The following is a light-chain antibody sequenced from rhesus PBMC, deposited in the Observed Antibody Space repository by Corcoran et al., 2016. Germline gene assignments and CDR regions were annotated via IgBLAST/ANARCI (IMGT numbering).Light chain of an antibody. V-gene: IGKV1-37*01. CDR1: QGISSY. CDR2: YAS. J-gene: IGKJ1*01. Sequence: DIQMTQSPSSLSASVGDRVTITCRASQGISSYLAWYQQKPGKDPKPLIYYASNLKSGFPSRFSGSGVGTEFTLTISSLQPEDFATYYCQQYNSDPWTFSQGTKVEIK. CDR3: QQYNSDPWT.